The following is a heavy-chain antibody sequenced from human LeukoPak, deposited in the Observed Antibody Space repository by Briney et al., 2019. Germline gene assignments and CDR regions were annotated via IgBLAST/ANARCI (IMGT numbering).Heavy chain of an antibody. Sequence: SETLSLTCTASGGSISSSSYSWGWIRQPPGKGLEWIGSIYYSGTTYYNPSLKSRVTISVDTSKIQFSLKLSSVAATDTAVYFCARLRFDFWSGYTHPYFDYWGQGTLVTVSS. J-gene: IGHJ4*02. CDR1: GGSISSSSYS. CDR2: IYYSGTT. D-gene: IGHD3-3*01. CDR3: ARLRFDFWSGYTHPYFDY. V-gene: IGHV4-39*01.